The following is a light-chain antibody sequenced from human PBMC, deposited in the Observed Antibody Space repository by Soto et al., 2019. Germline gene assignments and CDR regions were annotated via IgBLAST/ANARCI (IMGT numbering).Light chain of an antibody. CDR1: NNDVGGYKG. CDR2: EVS. J-gene: IGLJ1*01. V-gene: IGLV2-18*02. Sequence: QSALTQPPSVAGSPGQSVTISCTGSNNDVGGYKGVSWYQQPPGTAPKLILYEVSNRPSGVPDCFSGSKSGNTASLTISGLQAEDEADYYCSSYSRSDTYVFGTGTKLTVL. CDR3: SSYSRSDTYV.